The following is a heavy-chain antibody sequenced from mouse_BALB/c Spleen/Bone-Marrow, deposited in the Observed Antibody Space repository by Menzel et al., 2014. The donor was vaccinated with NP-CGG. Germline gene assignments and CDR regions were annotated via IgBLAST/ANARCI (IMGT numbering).Heavy chain of an antibody. D-gene: IGHD2-1*01. Sequence: EVKLMESGGGLVQPGGSLRLSCATSGFTFTDYYMSWVRQPPGKALEWLGFIRNKANGYTTEYSASVKGRFTISRDNSQSILYLQMNTLRAEGSATYFCARDINDNYNWYFDVWGAGTTVTVSS. J-gene: IGHJ1*01. CDR3: ARDINDNYNWYFDV. CDR2: IRNKANGYTT. CDR1: GFTFTDYY. V-gene: IGHV7-3*02.